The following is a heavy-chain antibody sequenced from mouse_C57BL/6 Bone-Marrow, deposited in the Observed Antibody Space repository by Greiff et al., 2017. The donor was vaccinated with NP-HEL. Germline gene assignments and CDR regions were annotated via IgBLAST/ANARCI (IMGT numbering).Heavy chain of an antibody. D-gene: IGHD2-2*01. Sequence: VQLQQSGAELVRPGASVTLSCKASGYTFTDYEMHWVKQTPVHGLEWIGAIDPETGGTAYNQKFKGKAILTADKSSSTAYMELRSLTSEDSAVYYCTREGGYDVWFAYGGQGTLVTVSA. CDR3: TREGGYDVWFAY. V-gene: IGHV1-15*01. CDR1: GYTFTDYE. CDR2: IDPETGGT. J-gene: IGHJ3*01.